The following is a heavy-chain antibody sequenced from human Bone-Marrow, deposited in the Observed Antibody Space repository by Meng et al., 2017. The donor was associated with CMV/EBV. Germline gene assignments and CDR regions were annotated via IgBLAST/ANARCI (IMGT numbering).Heavy chain of an antibody. CDR1: GFTFSSYW. V-gene: IGHV3-74*01. CDR3: VTDHPTWGRELLGDY. Sequence: GESLKISCAASGFTFSSYWMHWVRQAPGKGLVWVSRINSDGSSTSYADSVKGRFTISRDNAKNSLFLQMNSLRAEDTAVYYCVTDHPTWGRELLGDYWGQGTLVTVSS. J-gene: IGHJ4*02. D-gene: IGHD3-16*01. CDR2: INSDGSST.